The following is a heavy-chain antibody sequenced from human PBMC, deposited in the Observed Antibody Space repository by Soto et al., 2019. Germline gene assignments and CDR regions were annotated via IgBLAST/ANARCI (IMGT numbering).Heavy chain of an antibody. CDR2: IYYAGNT. D-gene: IGHD2-15*01. V-gene: IGHV4-39*01. CDR3: ASVPYYGSGGDGPYFFDY. Sequence: LSLTCTVSGDSITKSTYYWAWVRQTPGKGPEWIGSIYYAGNTYYNPSLQSRVTISVDASKNQFSLELQSVTAADSAVYYCASVPYYGSGGDGPYFFDYWGQGILVTVSS. CDR1: GDSITKSTYY. J-gene: IGHJ4*02.